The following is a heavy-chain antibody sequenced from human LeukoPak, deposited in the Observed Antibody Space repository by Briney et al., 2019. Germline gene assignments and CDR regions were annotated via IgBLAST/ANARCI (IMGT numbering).Heavy chain of an antibody. J-gene: IGHJ4*02. Sequence: ASVKVSCKASGYTFTSYGISWVRQAPGQGLERMGWISAYNGNTNYAQKLQGRVTMTTDTSTSTAYMELRSLRSDDTAVYYCARDLGVGYDFWSGYLDPHFDYWGQGTLVTVSS. CDR3: ARDLGVGYDFWSGYLDPHFDY. V-gene: IGHV1-18*01. D-gene: IGHD3-3*01. CDR2: ISAYNGNT. CDR1: GYTFTSYG.